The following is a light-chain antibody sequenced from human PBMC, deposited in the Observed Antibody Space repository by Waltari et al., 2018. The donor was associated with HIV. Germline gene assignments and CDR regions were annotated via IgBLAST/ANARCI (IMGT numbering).Light chain of an antibody. CDR2: EGN. CDR3: CSYSGSYTSYV. Sequence: QSALTQPASVSGSPGQSITISCTGTSSDVGSYNLVSWYLQHPGKAPKLMIYEGNKRPSGFSNRFSGSKSGHTASLTISGLQAEDEADYYCCSYSGSYTSYVFGAGTKVTVL. CDR1: SSDVGSYNL. V-gene: IGLV2-23*01. J-gene: IGLJ1*01.